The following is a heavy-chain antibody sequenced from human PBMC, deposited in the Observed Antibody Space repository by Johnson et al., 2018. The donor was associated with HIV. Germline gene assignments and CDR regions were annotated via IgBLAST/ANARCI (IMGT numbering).Heavy chain of an antibody. V-gene: IGHV3-53*01. Sequence: VQLVESGGGLIQPGGSLRLSCAASGFNVSSNYMSWVRQAPGKGLECISVIYSGGTTYYADSVKGRFTISRDNAKNSLYLQMNSLRAEDTALYYCAREGGSYKDDAFDIWGQGTVVTVSS. D-gene: IGHD1-26*01. J-gene: IGHJ3*02. CDR2: IYSGGTT. CDR1: GFNVSSNY. CDR3: AREGGSYKDDAFDI.